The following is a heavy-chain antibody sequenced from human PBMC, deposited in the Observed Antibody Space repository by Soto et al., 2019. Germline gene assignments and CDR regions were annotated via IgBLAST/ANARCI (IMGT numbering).Heavy chain of an antibody. CDR3: AQRGYGTYPMDNWFDP. CDR2: IYCNDDT. V-gene: IGHV2-5*01. J-gene: IGHJ5*02. CDR1: GFSLTTAGAG. D-gene: IGHD4-17*01. Sequence: QLTLKESGPTLVKPTQALTMTCTSSGFSLTTAGAGVGSIRQPPGKALAWLALIYCNDDTRYSPSLKSRLTITKDTSKNQVVIRLTNMDHVDTAPYYCAQRGYGTYPMDNWFDPWGQGNLVIVSS.